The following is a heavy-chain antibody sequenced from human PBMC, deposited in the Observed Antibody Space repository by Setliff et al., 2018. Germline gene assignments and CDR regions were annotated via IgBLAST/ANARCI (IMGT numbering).Heavy chain of an antibody. Sequence: SVKVSCKASGGTFRSYGISWVRQAPGQGLEWMGGTIPSFGSTNYAQKFQDRVTIITDESTSTAYMELSSLRTEDTAVYYCARDYGASDGFDIWGQGTMVTVSS. V-gene: IGHV1-69*05. D-gene: IGHD4-17*01. CDR1: GGTFRSYG. CDR2: TIPSFGST. CDR3: ARDYGASDGFDI. J-gene: IGHJ3*02.